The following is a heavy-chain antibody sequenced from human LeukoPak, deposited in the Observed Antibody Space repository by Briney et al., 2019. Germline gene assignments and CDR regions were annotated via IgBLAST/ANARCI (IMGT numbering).Heavy chain of an antibody. CDR1: GFTFSSYW. V-gene: IGHV3-7*01. Sequence: GGSLRLSCAASGFTFSSYWMSWVRQAPGKGLEWVSNIKQDGSEKYYVDSVKGRFTISRDNAKNSLYLQMNSLRAEDTAVYYCARESFYSSGWYPIFYYYYMDVWGKGTTVTVSS. D-gene: IGHD6-19*01. CDR3: ARESFYSSGWYPIFYYYYMDV. CDR2: IKQDGSEK. J-gene: IGHJ6*03.